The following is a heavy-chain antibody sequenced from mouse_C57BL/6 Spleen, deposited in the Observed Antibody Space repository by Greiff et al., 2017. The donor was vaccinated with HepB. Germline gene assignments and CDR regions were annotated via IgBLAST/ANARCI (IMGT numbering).Heavy chain of an antibody. Sequence: EVQVVESGPELVKPGASVKISCKASGYTFTDYYMNWVKQSHGKSLEWIGDINPNNGGTSYNQKFKGKATLTVDRSSSTAYMELRSLTSEDSAVYYCARRYYGRGEWYFDVWGTGTTVTVSS. CDR3: ARRYYGRGEWYFDV. CDR1: GYTFTDYY. J-gene: IGHJ1*03. D-gene: IGHD1-1*01. CDR2: INPNNGGT. V-gene: IGHV1-26*01.